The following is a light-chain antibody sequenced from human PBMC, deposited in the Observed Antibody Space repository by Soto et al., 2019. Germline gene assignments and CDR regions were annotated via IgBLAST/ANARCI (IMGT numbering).Light chain of an antibody. CDR2: NNN. CDR1: SSNIGSNT. CDR3: AAWDDSLNAVL. J-gene: IGLJ2*01. Sequence: QSVLTQSPSASGTPGQRVTISCSGGSSNIGSNTVNWYQHLPGTAPKRLIYNNNQRPSGDPDRFSGSKSGTSAALAISGLQSEDEATYYCAAWDDSLNAVLFGGGTKLTVL. V-gene: IGLV1-44*01.